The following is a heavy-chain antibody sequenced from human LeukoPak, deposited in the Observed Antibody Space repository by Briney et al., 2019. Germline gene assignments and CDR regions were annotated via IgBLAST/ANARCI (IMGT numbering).Heavy chain of an antibody. CDR2: AYYSGST. V-gene: IGHV4-59*08. D-gene: IGHD6-19*01. CDR3: ARNSAVATSRSWFDP. J-gene: IGHJ5*02. Sequence: KPSETLSLTCSVFDGSISNYYWSWIRQPPGKGLEGIGYAYYSGSTTYNPSLESRVTISVDTSKNQFSLKLTAVTAADTAVYYCARNSAVATSRSWFDPWGQGTLVTVSS. CDR1: DGSISNYY.